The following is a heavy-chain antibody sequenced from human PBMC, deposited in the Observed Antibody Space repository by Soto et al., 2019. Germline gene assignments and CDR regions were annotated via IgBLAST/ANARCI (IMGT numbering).Heavy chain of an antibody. J-gene: IGHJ6*02. Sequence: GGSLRLSCAASGFTFSSYWMSWVRQAPGKGLEWVANIKQDGSEKYYVDSVKGRFTISRDNAKNSLYLQMNSLRAEDTAVYYIAKGKTDLNYNFYGMDVWGQGTTVTVFS. CDR3: AKGKTDLNYNFYGMDV. CDR1: GFTFSSYW. V-gene: IGHV3-7*05. CDR2: IKQDGSEK.